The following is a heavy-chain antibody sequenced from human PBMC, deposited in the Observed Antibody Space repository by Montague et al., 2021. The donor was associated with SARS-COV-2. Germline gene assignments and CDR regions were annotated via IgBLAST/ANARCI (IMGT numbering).Heavy chain of an antibody. V-gene: IGHV4-59*01. Sequence: SETLSLTCTVSGASIRNYYWSWIRQPPGKGLEWIGYIFYSGSTNYNPSLESRVTISVDTSKNHVSLKLTSVTAADTAVYYCARDDRKFGVAIWGQGTMVTVSS. J-gene: IGHJ4*02. CDR1: GASIRNYY. CDR3: ARDDRKFGVAI. CDR2: IFYSGST. D-gene: IGHD3-10*01.